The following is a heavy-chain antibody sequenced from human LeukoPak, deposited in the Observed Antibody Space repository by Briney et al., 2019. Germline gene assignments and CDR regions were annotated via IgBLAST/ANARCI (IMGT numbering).Heavy chain of an antibody. Sequence: PGGSLRLSCAASGFTFTGHPMHCVRQPPGKGLEWVAFIRYDGSNEYYADSVKGRFTISRDNSKNTLFLQMNSLRTEDTAVYYCAKDFYSGSSPWGQGTLVTVSS. CDR2: IRYDGSNE. CDR1: GFTFTGHP. CDR3: AKDFYSGSSP. D-gene: IGHD1-26*01. V-gene: IGHV3-30*02. J-gene: IGHJ5*02.